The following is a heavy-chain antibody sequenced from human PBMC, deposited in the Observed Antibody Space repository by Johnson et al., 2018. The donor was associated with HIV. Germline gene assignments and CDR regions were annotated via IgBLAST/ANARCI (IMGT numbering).Heavy chain of an antibody. V-gene: IGHV3-11*04. Sequence: QVQLVESGGGLVKPGGSLRLSCAASGFTFSDYYMSWIRQAPGKGLAGVSYISSSGSTIYYADSVQGRFTISRDNAKNSLYLQMNSLRAEDTAVYYWARVWSRESGAFDIWGQGKMVTVSS. CDR2: ISSSGSTI. D-gene: IGHD3-3*01. CDR1: GFTFSDYY. CDR3: ARVWSRESGAFDI. J-gene: IGHJ3*02.